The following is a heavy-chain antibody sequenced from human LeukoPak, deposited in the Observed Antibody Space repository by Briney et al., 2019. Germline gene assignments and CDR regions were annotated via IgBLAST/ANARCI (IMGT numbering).Heavy chain of an antibody. V-gene: IGHV3-21*01. J-gene: IGHJ4*02. Sequence: GGSLRLSCTASGFTFSSYWMSWVRQAPGKGLEWVSAIDPSSTYIYYADSVKGRFTISRDNAENSLNLQMNSLRVEDTAVYYCARAPTVLVGYCSSSSCQADYWGQGTLVTVSS. D-gene: IGHD2-2*01. CDR2: IDPSSTYI. CDR3: ARAPTVLVGYCSSSSCQADY. CDR1: GFTFSSYW.